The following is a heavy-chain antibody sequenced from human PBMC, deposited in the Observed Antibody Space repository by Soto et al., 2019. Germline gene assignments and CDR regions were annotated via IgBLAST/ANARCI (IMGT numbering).Heavy chain of an antibody. V-gene: IGHV4-59*01. CDR1: AGSISRYY. J-gene: IGHJ6*02. D-gene: IGHD2-21*02. CDR3: ARDLWGYCGTDCYPLDV. CDR2: LYNAGST. Sequence: SETLSLTCTVSAGSISRYYWSWIRQPPGKGLEWIGYLYNAGSTIYNPSLKSRVTISVDMSQNQFSLNLNYVTAADTAVYYCARDLWGYCGTDCYPLDVWGQGTTVTVS.